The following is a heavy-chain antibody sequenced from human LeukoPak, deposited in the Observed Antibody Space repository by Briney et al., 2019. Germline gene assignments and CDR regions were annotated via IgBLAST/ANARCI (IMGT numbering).Heavy chain of an antibody. CDR3: ARSEGRSTPCGY. Sequence: PSETLSLTCTVSGGSISSYYWSWIRQPPGKGLEWIGYIYYSGSTNYNPSLKSRVTMSVDTSKNQFSLKLTSVTAADTAVYYCARSEGRSTPCGYWGQGTPVTVSS. J-gene: IGHJ4*02. CDR2: IYYSGST. V-gene: IGHV4-59*12. CDR1: GGSISSYY.